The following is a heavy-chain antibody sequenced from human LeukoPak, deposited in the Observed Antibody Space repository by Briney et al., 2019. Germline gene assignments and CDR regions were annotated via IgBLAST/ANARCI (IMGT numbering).Heavy chain of an antibody. Sequence: SETLSLTCAVSGGSISSGGYSWSWLRQPPGTGLEWIGYIYHSGSTYYNPSLKSRVTISVDRSKNQFSLKLSSVTAADTAVYYCARVRNYLFDYWGQGTLVTVSS. CDR1: GGSISSGGYS. V-gene: IGHV4-30-2*01. CDR3: ARVRNYLFDY. CDR2: IYHSGST. D-gene: IGHD1-7*01. J-gene: IGHJ4*02.